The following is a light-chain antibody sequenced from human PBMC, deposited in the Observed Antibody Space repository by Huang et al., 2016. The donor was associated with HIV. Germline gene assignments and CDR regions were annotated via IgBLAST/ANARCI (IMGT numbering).Light chain of an antibody. CDR3: QQSYNTPPT. CDR1: QSISNY. J-gene: IGKJ1*01. V-gene: IGKV1-39*01. CDR2: GAS. Sequence: DIQMTQSPASLSASVGDRVTITCRATQSISNYVNWYQQKPGKAPTILIYGASTLQSGVPSRFSGSGSVTDFTLTISSLQPEDFTTYYCQQSYNTPPTFGQGTKVEI.